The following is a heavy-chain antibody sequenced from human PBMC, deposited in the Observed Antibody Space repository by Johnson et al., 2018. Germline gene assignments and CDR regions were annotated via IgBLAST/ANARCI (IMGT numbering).Heavy chain of an antibody. Sequence: QVQLVQSGGGVVQPGRSLRLSCVASGFTFSSYGMHWVRQAPGKGLEWVALIWYDGSNKYFADSVKGRFTISRDNSKNTLYLQMNSLRAEDTAVYYCARDAPTGYYFDYWGQGTLVTVSS. CDR2: IWYDGSNK. D-gene: IGHD3-9*01. J-gene: IGHJ4*02. CDR1: GFTFSSYG. CDR3: ARDAPTGYYFDY. V-gene: IGHV3-33*01.